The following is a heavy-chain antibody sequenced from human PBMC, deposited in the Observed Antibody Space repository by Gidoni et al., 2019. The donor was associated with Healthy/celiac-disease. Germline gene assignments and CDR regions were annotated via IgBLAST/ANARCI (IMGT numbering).Heavy chain of an antibody. V-gene: IGHV3-13*01. Sequence: EVQLVESGGGLVQPGGSLRLSCAASGFTFSSYDMHWVRQATGKGLEWVSAIVTAGDTYYPGSVKGRFTISRENAKNSLYLQMNSLRAGDTAVYYCARRRGYSYGAFDIWGQGTMVTVSS. CDR2: IVTAGDT. J-gene: IGHJ3*02. D-gene: IGHD5-18*01. CDR3: ARRRGYSYGAFDI. CDR1: GFTFSSYD.